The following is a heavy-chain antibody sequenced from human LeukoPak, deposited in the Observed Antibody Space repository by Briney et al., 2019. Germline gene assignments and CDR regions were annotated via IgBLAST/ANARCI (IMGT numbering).Heavy chain of an antibody. CDR1: GYSFTTYY. CDR2: INPSGGTR. D-gene: IGHD6-13*01. V-gene: IGHV1-46*01. CDR3: ARVVAAAGYYYYYYGMDV. J-gene: IGHJ6*02. Sequence: ASVKDSCKASGYSFTTYYMHWVRQAPGQGLEWMGIINPSGGTRGYTQKFQGRVTMTRDTSISTAYMELSRLRSDDTAVYYCARVVAAAGYYYYYYGMDVWGQGTTVTVSS.